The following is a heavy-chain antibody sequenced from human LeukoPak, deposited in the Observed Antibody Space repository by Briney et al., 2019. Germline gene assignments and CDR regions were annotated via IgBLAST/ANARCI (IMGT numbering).Heavy chain of an antibody. J-gene: IGHJ6*02. V-gene: IGHV3-30*18. CDR3: AKPLGYCSSTTCSEAPYYYYGMDV. CDR2: ISYDGSKK. D-gene: IGHD2-2*01. CDR1: GFTFSGFG. Sequence: PGGSLRLSCAASGFTFSGFGMHWVRQAPGKGLEWVASISYDGSKKYYADSVKGRFTISRDNSKNTLYLQMNSLRAEDTAVYYCAKPLGYCSSTTCSEAPYYYYGMDVWGQGTTVTVSS.